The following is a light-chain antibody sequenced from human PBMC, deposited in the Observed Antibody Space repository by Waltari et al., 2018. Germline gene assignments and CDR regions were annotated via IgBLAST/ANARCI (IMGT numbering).Light chain of an antibody. Sequence: QLVLTQSPSASASLGASVKLTCTLSSGHSSNVIAWHQQQSEKGPRYLMKVNSDGSHSKGDDIPDRFSGSSSGAERYLTISSVQSEDEADYYCQTGGHGTWVLGGGTKLTVL. CDR2: VNSDGSH. CDR3: QTGGHGTWV. V-gene: IGLV4-69*01. J-gene: IGLJ3*02. CDR1: SGHSSNV.